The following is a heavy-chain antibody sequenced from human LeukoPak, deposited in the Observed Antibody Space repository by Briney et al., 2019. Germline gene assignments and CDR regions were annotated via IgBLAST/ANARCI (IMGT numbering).Heavy chain of an antibody. CDR3: ATDPATVGVTTRDY. D-gene: IGHD1-26*01. V-gene: IGHV3-23*02. Sequence: GGSLRLSCAASGFTFSSYAMSWVRQAPGKGLEWVSAISGGGGSTFYRDSVKGRFTVSRDNSKNTIFLQMNTLRADDTAVYFCATDPATVGVTTRDYWGQGTPVTVSS. CDR1: GFTFSSYA. CDR2: ISGGGGST. J-gene: IGHJ4*02.